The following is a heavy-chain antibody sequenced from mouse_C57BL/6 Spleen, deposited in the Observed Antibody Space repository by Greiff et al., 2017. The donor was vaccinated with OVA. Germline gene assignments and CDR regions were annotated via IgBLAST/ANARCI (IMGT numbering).Heavy chain of an antibody. CDR3: ARERDYYGSSYPDY. D-gene: IGHD1-1*01. J-gene: IGHJ2*01. Sequence: EVKLMESGGGLVKPGGSLKLSCAASGFTFSSYAMSWVRQTPEKRLEWVATISDGGSYTYYPDNVKGRFTISRDNAKNNLYLQMSHLKSEDTAMYYCARERDYYGSSYPDYWGQGTTLTVSS. V-gene: IGHV5-4*01. CDR1: GFTFSSYA. CDR2: ISDGGSYT.